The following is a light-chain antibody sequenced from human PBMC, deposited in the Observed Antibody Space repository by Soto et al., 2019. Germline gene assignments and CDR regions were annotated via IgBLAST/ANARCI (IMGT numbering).Light chain of an antibody. CDR1: QDISDD. J-gene: IGKJ1*01. CDR3: LQNHNYPRT. Sequence: ASQMTQSPSSLAASVGDRVTITCRASQDISDDVGWYQQTPGKAPKLLISGASRLQSGVPSRFSGSGSGAAFTLTITRLRPEDSATYYCLQNHNYPRTCGQGT. CDR2: GAS. V-gene: IGKV1-6*01.